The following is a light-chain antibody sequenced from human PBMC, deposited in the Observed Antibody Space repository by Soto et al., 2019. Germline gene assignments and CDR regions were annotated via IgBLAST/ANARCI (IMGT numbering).Light chain of an antibody. V-gene: IGLV2-23*01. CDR2: EGT. CDR1: NSDVGTHNL. Sequence: QSVLAQPASVSGSPGQSITISCTGTNSDVGTHNLVSWYQQHPGKAPKLIIYEGTKRPSGVSNRFSGSKSGNTASLTISGLQAEEEADYYCCSYALLFGTGTRSPS. J-gene: IGLJ1*01. CDR3: CSYALL.